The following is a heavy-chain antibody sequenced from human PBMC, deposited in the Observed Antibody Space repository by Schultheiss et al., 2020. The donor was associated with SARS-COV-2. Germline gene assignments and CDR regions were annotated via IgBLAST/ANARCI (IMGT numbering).Heavy chain of an antibody. V-gene: IGHV4-59*01. CDR3: ARTAYYYYGMDV. Sequence: SQTLSLTCSVSGGSISSYYWSWIRQPPGKGLEWIGYIYYSGSTNYNPSLKSRVTISVDTSKNQFSLKLSSVTAADTAVYYCARTAYYYYGMDVWGQGTTVTVSS. CDR2: IYYSGST. J-gene: IGHJ6*02. CDR1: GGSISSYY.